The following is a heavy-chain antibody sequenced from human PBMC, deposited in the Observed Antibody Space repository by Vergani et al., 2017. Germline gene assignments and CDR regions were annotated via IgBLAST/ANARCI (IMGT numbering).Heavy chain of an antibody. V-gene: IGHV3-11*01. CDR2: ISSSGSTI. D-gene: IGHD3-16*02. Sequence: QVQLQQWGAGLLKPSETLSLTCAVYGGSFSGYYWSWIRQPPGKGLEWVSYISSSGSTIYYADSVKGRFTISRDNAKNSLYLQMNSLRAEDTAVYYCARRGNVWGSYRLDYWGQGTLVTVSS. CDR3: ARRGNVWGSYRLDY. CDR1: GGSFSGYY. J-gene: IGHJ4*02.